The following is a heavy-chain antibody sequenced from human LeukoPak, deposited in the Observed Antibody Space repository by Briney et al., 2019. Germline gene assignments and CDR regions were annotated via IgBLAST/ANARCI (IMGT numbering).Heavy chain of an antibody. V-gene: IGHV1-8*02. CDR2: MNPNSGNT. J-gene: IGHJ4*02. CDR1: GYTFTSYG. CDR3: ARVRSGSYYDFDY. Sequence: ASVKVSCKASGYTFTSYGISWVRQATGQGLEWMGWMNPNSGNTGYAQKFQGRVTMTRNTSISTAYMELSSLRPEDTAVYYCARVRSGSYYDFDYWGQGTLVTVSS. D-gene: IGHD1-26*01.